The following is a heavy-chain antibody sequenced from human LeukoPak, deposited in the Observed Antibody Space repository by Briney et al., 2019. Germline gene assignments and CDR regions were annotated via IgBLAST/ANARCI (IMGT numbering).Heavy chain of an antibody. Sequence: SDTLSLTCNVSGGSISSSSYYWGWLRQPPGTGLEWIGSIYYSRSTYYNPSLKSRVTISVDTSKNQFSLKLSSVTAADTAVYYCARGMLLGDYFDYWGQGTLVTVSP. V-gene: IGHV4-39*01. D-gene: IGHD2-15*01. CDR1: GGSISSSSYY. CDR2: IYYSRST. CDR3: ARGMLLGDYFDY. J-gene: IGHJ4*02.